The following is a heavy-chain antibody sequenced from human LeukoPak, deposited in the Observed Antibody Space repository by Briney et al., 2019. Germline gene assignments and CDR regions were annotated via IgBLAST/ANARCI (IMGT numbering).Heavy chain of an antibody. D-gene: IGHD1-1*01. CDR2: IKYDGNEE. Sequence: GGSLRLSCAASGFTFSSYSMNWVRQAPGKGLEWVANIKYDGNEEYYVDSVKGRFTISRDNAKNSLYLQLNSLRVGDTAVYYCKSGGAAPGSFDYWGQGTLVTVSP. J-gene: IGHJ4*02. CDR3: KSGGAAPGSFDY. V-gene: IGHV3-7*01. CDR1: GFTFSSYS.